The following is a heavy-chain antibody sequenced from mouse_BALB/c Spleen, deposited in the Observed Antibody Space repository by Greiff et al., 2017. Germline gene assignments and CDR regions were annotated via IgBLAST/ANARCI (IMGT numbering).Heavy chain of an antibody. V-gene: IGHV14-3*02. CDR2: IDPANGDT. J-gene: IGHJ3*01. CDR1: GFDIKDTY. CDR3: ARVSSYAEFAY. Sequence: EVQLQQSGAELVKPGASVKLSCTASGFDIKDTYMQWVKQRPGQGLEWIGRIDPANGDTKYDPKFQGKATMTADTSSNTAYLQLSSLTSEDTAVYYCARVSSYAEFAYWGQGTLVTVSA. D-gene: IGHD1-1*01.